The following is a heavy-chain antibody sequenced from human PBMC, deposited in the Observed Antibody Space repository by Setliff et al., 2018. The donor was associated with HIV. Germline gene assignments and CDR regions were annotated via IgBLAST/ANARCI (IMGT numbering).Heavy chain of an antibody. CDR2: IPHNGGT. CDR1: GYSIGSGSF. Sequence: NPSETLSLTCAVSGYSIGSGSFWGWIRQPPGKGLEWLATIPHNGGTYYNPDPSLTGRVTISLDTSKTQFSLKLSSVTAADTAVYYCARERRGGYSGHDSHWYFDLWGRGTLVTVSS. J-gene: IGHJ2*01. V-gene: IGHV4-38-2*02. D-gene: IGHD5-12*01. CDR3: ARERRGGYSGHDSHWYFDL.